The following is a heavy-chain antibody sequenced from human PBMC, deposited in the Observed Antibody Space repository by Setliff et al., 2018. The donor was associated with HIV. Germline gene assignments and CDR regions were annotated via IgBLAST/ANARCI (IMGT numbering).Heavy chain of an antibody. D-gene: IGHD3-3*01. Sequence: GGSLRLSCAASGFTFGDYAIHWVRQAPGKGLEWVAVISYDGSYKNYADSVKGRFTISRDNAKKSLYLQMNSLRADDTAVYYCARAFSGYYFDYWGQGTLVTVSS. CDR1: GFTFGDYA. V-gene: IGHV3-30*04. CDR3: ARAFSGYYFDY. J-gene: IGHJ4*02. CDR2: ISYDGSYK.